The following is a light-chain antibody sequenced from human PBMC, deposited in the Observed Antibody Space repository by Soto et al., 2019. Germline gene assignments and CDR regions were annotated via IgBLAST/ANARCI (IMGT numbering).Light chain of an antibody. CDR1: SSNIGAGYD. V-gene: IGLV1-40*01. CDR2: RNT. CDR3: QSCDSSLSGSGV. J-gene: IGLJ1*01. Sequence: QSVLTQPPSVSGAPGQRVTISCTDSSSNIGAGYDVHWYQQLPGTAPKLLISRNTNRPSGVPDRFSGSKSGTSASLAITGLQAEDEADYYCQSCDSSLSGSGVFGTGTKVTVL.